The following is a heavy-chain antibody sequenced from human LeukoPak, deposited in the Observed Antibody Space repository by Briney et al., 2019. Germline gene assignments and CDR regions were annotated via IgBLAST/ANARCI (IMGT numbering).Heavy chain of an antibody. D-gene: IGHD2-2*01. CDR1: EYTFTGYY. V-gene: IGHV1-2*06. J-gene: IGHJ4*02. Sequence: GASVKVSCKAPEYTFTGYYIHWVRQAPGQGLEWMGRINPNSGGTNYAQKFQGRVTMTRDTSISTAYMELSRLRSDDTAVYYCAIICSSTSCFIDYWGQGTLVTVSS. CDR2: INPNSGGT. CDR3: AIICSSTSCFIDY.